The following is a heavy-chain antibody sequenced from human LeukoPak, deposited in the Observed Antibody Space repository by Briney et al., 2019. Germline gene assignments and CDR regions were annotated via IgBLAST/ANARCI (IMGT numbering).Heavy chain of an antibody. CDR2: INPSGGST. V-gene: IGHV1-46*01. D-gene: IGHD3-16*01. CDR1: GYTFTSYY. Sequence: ASVTVSCKASGYTFTSYYMHWVRQAPGQGLEWMGIINPSGGSTSYAQKFQGRVTMTRDTSTSTVYMELSSLRSEDTAVYYCARDFYPQLRLGESCDAFDIWGQGTMVTVSS. J-gene: IGHJ3*02. CDR3: ARDFYPQLRLGESCDAFDI.